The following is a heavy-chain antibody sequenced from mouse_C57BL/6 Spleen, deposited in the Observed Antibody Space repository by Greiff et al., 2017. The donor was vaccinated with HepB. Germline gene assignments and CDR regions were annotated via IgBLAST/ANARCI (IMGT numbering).Heavy chain of an antibody. D-gene: IGHD1-1*01. CDR2: INPYNGGT. CDR3: ARRGVYPYGDY. V-gene: IGHV1-19*01. CDR1: GYTFTDYY. J-gene: IGHJ2*01. Sequence: VQLQQSGPVLVKPGASVKMSCKASGYTFTDYYMNWVKQSHGKSLEWIGVINPYNGGTSYNQKFKGKATLTVDKSSSTAYMELNSLTSEDSAVYYCARRGVYPYGDYWGQGTTLTVSS.